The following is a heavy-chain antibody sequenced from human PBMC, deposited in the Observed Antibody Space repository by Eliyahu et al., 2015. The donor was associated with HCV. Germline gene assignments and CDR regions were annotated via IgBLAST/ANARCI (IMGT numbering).Heavy chain of an antibody. CDR2: ISFDGTNK. CDR3: ARDRGPFASGRPIY. CDR1: GRXFXDSA. Sequence: QVKLVESGGGVVQPGRSLRLSCADSGRXFXDSAMHWVRQAPGKGLERVADISFDGTNKFYADSVRGRFAISRDNSKNTLYLQMNNLKIEDTALYYCARDRGPFASGRPIYWGQGTLVTVSS. J-gene: IGHJ4*02. D-gene: IGHD3-10*01. V-gene: IGHV3-30*09.